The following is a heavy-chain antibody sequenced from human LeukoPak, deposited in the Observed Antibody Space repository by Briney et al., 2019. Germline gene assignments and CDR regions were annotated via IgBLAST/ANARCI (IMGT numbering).Heavy chain of an antibody. D-gene: IGHD6-19*01. CDR2: IHTSGST. J-gene: IGHJ4*02. Sequence: SETLSLTCTVSGDSSSSYYWSWIRQPPGKGLEWIGYIHTSGSTNYNPCLKSRVTISLDTSKSQFSLRLTSVTAADTAVYYCSREYSSGWYSSFDYWGQGTLVSVSS. V-gene: IGHV4-4*09. CDR3: SREYSSGWYSSFDY. CDR1: GDSSSSYY.